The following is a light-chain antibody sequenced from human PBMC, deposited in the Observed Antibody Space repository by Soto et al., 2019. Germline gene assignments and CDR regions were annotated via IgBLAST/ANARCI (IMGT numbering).Light chain of an antibody. J-gene: IGKJ1*01. CDR1: QSVSIN. Sequence: EIVLTQSPATLSLSPGERATLSCRSSQSVSINLAWYQQKPGQAPRLLIYGASSRATGIPDRFSGSGSGTDFTLTISRLEPEDFAVYYCQQYGSSLTWTVGQGTKVDIK. V-gene: IGKV3-20*01. CDR3: QQYGSSLTWT. CDR2: GAS.